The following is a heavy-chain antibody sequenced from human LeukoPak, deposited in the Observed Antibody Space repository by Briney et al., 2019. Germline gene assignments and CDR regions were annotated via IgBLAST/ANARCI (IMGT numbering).Heavy chain of an antibody. CDR3: ARDPMYGAAAGTFDY. V-gene: IGHV3-33*01. J-gene: IGHJ4*02. CDR1: GFTFSSYG. D-gene: IGHD6-13*01. Sequence: GGSLRLSCAASGFTFSSYGMHWVRQAPGKGLEWVAVIWYDGSNKYYADSVKGRFTISRDNSKNTLYLQMNSLRAEDTAVYYCARDPMYGAAAGTFDYWGQGTLVTVSS. CDR2: IWYDGSNK.